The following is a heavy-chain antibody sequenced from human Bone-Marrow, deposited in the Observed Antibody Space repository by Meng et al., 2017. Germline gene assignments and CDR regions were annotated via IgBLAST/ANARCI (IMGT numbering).Heavy chain of an antibody. V-gene: IGHV3-74*01. CDR2: INSDGSSK. CDR1: GFPFRRYW. D-gene: IGHD3-22*01. J-gene: IGHJ3*02. Sequence: GESPKIPRRASGFPFRRYWMHRVRQAPGKGLVWVARINSDGSSKSYADSVKGRFTISRDNAKNTLYLQMNSLRAEDTAVYYCARDNDAGSSGYYYVHDAFDIWGQGTMVTVSS. CDR3: ARDNDAGSSGYYYVHDAFDI.